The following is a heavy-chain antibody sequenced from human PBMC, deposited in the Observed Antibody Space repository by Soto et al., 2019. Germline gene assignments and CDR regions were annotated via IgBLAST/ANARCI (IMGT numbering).Heavy chain of an antibody. CDR1: GYTFTSYD. V-gene: IGHV1-8*01. CDR3: ARVGYYYDSSGYYLSFDY. Sequence: QVQLVQSGAEVKKPGASVKVSCKASGYTFTSYDINWVRHATGQGLEWMGWMNPNSGNTGYAQKFQGRVTMTRKTSISTAYMALSSLRSENTAVYYCARVGYYYDSSGYYLSFDYWGQGTLVTVSS. CDR2: MNPNSGNT. D-gene: IGHD3-22*01. J-gene: IGHJ4*02.